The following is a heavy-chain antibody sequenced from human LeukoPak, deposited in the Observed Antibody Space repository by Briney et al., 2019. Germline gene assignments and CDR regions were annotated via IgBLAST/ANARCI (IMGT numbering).Heavy chain of an antibody. CDR2: VNGDGRFT. J-gene: IGHJ4*02. CDR3: ARVHVGTDMVDVDY. Sequence: GGSLRLSCAALGFTLSSYWMHWVRQAPGKGLVWVSCVNGDGRFTTYADSVKGRFTISRDTAKNTLYLQMNSLRAEDTAVYYCARVHVGTDMVDVDYWGQGTLVTVSS. D-gene: IGHD5-18*01. V-gene: IGHV3-74*01. CDR1: GFTLSSYW.